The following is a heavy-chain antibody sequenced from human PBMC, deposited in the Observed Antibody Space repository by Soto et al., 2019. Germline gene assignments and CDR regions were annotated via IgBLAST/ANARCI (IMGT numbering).Heavy chain of an antibody. CDR2: IYQSGST. CDR3: ARDRSSSWFASYYYGMDV. D-gene: IGHD6-6*01. J-gene: IGHJ6*02. CDR1: GYSISSGYY. V-gene: IGHV4-38-2*02. Sequence: SETLSLTCAVSGYSISSGYYWGWIRQPPGKGVEWIGSIYQSGSTYYNPSLKSRVTISVDTSKNHFSLKLSSVTAADTAVYYCARDRSSSWFASYYYGMDVWGQGTTVTVSS.